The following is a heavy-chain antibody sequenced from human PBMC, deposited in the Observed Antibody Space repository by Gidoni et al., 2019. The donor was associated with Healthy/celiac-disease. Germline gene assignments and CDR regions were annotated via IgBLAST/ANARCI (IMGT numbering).Heavy chain of an antibody. CDR3: ARQLQGGWFDP. CDR2: IYYSGST. D-gene: IGHD2-21*02. CDR1: GCSISSSSYY. V-gene: IGHV4-39*01. Sequence: QLQLQESGPGLVKPSETLSLTCTVSGCSISSSSYYWGWIRQPPGKGLEWIVSIYYSGSTYYNPSLKSRVTISVDTSKNQFSLKLSSVTAADTAVYYCARQLQGGWFDPWGQGTLVTVSS. J-gene: IGHJ5*02.